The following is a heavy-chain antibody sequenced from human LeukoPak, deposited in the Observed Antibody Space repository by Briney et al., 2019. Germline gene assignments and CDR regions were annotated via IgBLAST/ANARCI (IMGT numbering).Heavy chain of an antibody. CDR1: GGSISSSSYY. Sequence: SETLSLTRTVSGGSISSSSYYWGWIRQPPGKGLEWIGSIYYSGSTYYNPSLKSRVTISVDTSKNQFSLKLSSVTAADTAVYYCARSPPPYYYDSSGEPLFDYWGQGTLVTVSS. D-gene: IGHD3-22*01. J-gene: IGHJ4*02. CDR2: IYYSGST. CDR3: ARSPPPYYYDSSGEPLFDY. V-gene: IGHV4-39*01.